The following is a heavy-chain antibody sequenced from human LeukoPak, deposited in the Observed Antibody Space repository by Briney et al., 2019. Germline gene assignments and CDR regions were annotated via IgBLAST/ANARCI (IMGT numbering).Heavy chain of an antibody. V-gene: IGHV5-51*01. J-gene: IGHJ4*02. CDR1: GYSFINYW. Sequence: GESLKISWKGSGYSFINYWIARVRQMPGKGLEWMGIIHPVDDSTRYSPSFQGRVTMSVDKSITTAYLQWSSLKVSNSAMYYCSRGGRYSYGSSDYWGQGTLVTVSS. CDR3: SRGGRYSYGSSDY. CDR2: IHPVDDST. D-gene: IGHD5-18*01.